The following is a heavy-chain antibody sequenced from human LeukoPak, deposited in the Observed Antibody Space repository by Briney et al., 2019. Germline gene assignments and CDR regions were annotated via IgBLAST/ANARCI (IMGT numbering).Heavy chain of an antibody. D-gene: IGHD5-18*01. V-gene: IGHV3-23*01. CDR2: INSSGGRT. CDR3: ARALQYSTYYYYYYMDV. J-gene: IGHJ6*03. Sequence: GGSLRLSCTTSGFTFSSSAMSWVRQAPGKGLEWVSDINSSGGRTYYADSVKGRFTISRDNSKNTLFLQMNSLRAEDTAVYYCARALQYSTYYYYYYMDVWGKGTTVTVSS. CDR1: GFTFSSSA.